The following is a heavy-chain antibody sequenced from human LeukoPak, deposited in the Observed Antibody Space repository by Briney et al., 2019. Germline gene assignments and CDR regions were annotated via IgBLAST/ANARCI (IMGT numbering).Heavy chain of an antibody. CDR1: GGSISSSSYY. D-gene: IGHD2-2*01. Sequence: SETLSLTCTVSGGSISSSSYYWGRIRQPPGKGLEWIGSIYYSGSTYYNPSLKSRVTISVDTSKNQFSLKLSSVTAADTAVYYCARHPEGGYCSSTSCRREGWFDPWGQGTLVTVSS. CDR3: ARHPEGGYCSSTSCRREGWFDP. CDR2: IYYSGST. V-gene: IGHV4-39*01. J-gene: IGHJ5*02.